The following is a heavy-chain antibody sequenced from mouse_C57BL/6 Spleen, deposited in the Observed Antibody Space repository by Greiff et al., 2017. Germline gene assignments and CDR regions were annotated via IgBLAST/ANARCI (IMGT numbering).Heavy chain of an antibody. Sequence: QVQLQLSGAELARPGASVKLSCKASGYTFTSYGISWVKQRTGQGLEWIGEIYPRSGNTYYNEKFKGKATLTADKSSSTAYMELRSLTSEDSAVYFCARKEFAYWGQGTLVTVSA. J-gene: IGHJ3*01. CDR2: IYPRSGNT. CDR1: GYTFTSYG. V-gene: IGHV1-81*01. CDR3: ARKEFAY.